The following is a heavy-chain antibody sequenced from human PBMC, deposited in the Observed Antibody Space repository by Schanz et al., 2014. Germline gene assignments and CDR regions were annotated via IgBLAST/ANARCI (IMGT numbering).Heavy chain of an antibody. Sequence: EVQLVESGGGLVQPGGSLRLSCAAFESKFSIYWMSWVRQAPGKGLEWVANIKEDGSEKYYVDSVKGRFTISRDNSKNTVNLQMNSLRAEHTAVYYCAKEKEEVAADGSFFDYWGQGTLVTVSS. CDR2: IKEDGSEK. CDR3: AKEKEEVAADGSFFDY. J-gene: IGHJ4*02. CDR1: ESKFSIYW. D-gene: IGHD6-13*01. V-gene: IGHV3-7*01.